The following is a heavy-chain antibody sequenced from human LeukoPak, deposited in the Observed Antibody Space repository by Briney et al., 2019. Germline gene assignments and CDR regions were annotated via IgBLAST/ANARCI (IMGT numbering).Heavy chain of an antibody. CDR2: ISSRSTYI. CDR1: GFTFSNYS. J-gene: IGHJ6*04. Sequence: GGSLRLSCAASGFTFSNYSMNWVRQAPGKGLEWVSSISSRSTYIYRADSVKGRFTISRDNAKNSLFLQMNSLRAEDTAVYFCAKSIRAVMAMMDVWGKGTTVTVSS. V-gene: IGHV3-21*01. CDR3: AKSIRAVMAMMDV. D-gene: IGHD3-10*01.